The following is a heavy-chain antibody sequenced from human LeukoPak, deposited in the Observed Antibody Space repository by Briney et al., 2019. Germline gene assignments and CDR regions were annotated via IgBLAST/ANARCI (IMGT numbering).Heavy chain of an antibody. CDR3: ARDGYYYYYYYMDV. D-gene: IGHD1-1*01. V-gene: IGHV1-2*02. CDR1: GYTFTGYY. J-gene: IGHJ6*03. Sequence: GASVKVSCKASGYTFTGYYMHWVRQAPGQGLEWMGWINPNSGGTNYAQKFQGRVTMTRDTSISTAYMELSRLRSDDTAVYYCARDGYYYYYYYMDVWGKGTTVTISS. CDR2: INPNSGGT.